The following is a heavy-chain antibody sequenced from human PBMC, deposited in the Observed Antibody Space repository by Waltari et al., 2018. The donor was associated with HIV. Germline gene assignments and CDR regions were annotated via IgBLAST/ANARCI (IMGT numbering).Heavy chain of an antibody. CDR2: NSPHDGNT. D-gene: IGHD3-10*01. V-gene: IGHV1-18*01. J-gene: IGHJ6*02. Sequence: QVQLVQSGVQVKKPGASAKVSCTASGCTFPSSGITLVLQAPRQGLEGMGWNSPHDGNTNYAQKVQGRVSMTTGTSPSTTYVVLRSLRSEGTAVYFGAIGGYYYAAGGAAARCYGMDVWSQGTTVTV. CDR3: AIGGYYYAAGGAAARCYGMDV. CDR1: GCTFPSSG.